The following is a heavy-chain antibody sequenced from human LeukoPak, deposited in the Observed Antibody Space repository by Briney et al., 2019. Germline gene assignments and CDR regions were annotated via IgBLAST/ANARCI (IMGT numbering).Heavy chain of an antibody. CDR3: APDWVTMISSDAFDI. Sequence: GGSLRLSCAASGFIFSSYSMNWVRQAPGKGLEWVSSISSSSSYISYADSVKGRFTISRDNAKNSLYLQMNSLRAEDTAVYYCAPDWVTMISSDAFDIWGQGTMVTVSS. D-gene: IGHD3-22*01. CDR2: ISSSSSYI. J-gene: IGHJ3*02. V-gene: IGHV3-21*01. CDR1: GFIFSSYS.